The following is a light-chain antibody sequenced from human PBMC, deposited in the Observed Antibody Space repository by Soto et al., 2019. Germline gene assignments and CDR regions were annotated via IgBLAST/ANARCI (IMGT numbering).Light chain of an antibody. V-gene: IGKV1-5*03. Sequence: DIQMTQSPSTLSASVGDRVTITCRASQSVSNWLAWYQQKPWKAPKLLIYKASRLQSGVPSRFSGSRSGTDFTPTISSLQPDDCASYDCHHYNNYPLTFGKGTKVEIK. CDR2: KAS. CDR1: QSVSNW. J-gene: IGKJ1*01. CDR3: HHYNNYPLT.